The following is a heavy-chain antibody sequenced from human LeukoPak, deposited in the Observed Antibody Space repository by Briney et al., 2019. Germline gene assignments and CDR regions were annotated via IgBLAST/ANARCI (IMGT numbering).Heavy chain of an antibody. CDR3: AREFEEWELTLGYYYYMDV. D-gene: IGHD1-26*01. Sequence: GGSLRLSCAASGFTFSSYAMHWVRQAPGKGLEYVSAISSNGGSTYYANSVKGRFTISRDNSKNTLYLQMGSLRAEDMAVYYCAREFEEWELTLGYYYYMDVWGKGTTVTVSS. V-gene: IGHV3-64*01. CDR2: ISSNGGST. J-gene: IGHJ6*03. CDR1: GFTFSSYA.